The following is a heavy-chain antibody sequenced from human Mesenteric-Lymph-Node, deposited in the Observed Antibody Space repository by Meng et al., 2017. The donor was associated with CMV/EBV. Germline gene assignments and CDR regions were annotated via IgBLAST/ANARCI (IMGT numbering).Heavy chain of an antibody. Sequence: KDYGGTFDSHAIAWGRQGPRQGLEWMGRIIPVIGTGNYAQKFQGRVTITADKSTSTVYMELYSLTSEDTAVYYCARGRDSSGFHFDYWGQGTLVTVSS. CDR3: ARGRDSSGFHFDY. CDR2: IIPVIGTG. J-gene: IGHJ4*02. D-gene: IGHD3-22*01. CDR1: GGTFDSHA. V-gene: IGHV1-69*04.